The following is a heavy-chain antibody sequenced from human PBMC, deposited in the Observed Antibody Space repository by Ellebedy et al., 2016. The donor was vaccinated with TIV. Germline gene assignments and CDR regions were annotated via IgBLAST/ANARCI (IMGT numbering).Heavy chain of an antibody. D-gene: IGHD2-2*02. CDR1: GYTFTGYY. V-gene: IGHV1-2*02. CDR3: ARVVRYCSSTSCYRDAFDI. Sequence: ASVKVSCXASGYTFTGYYMHWVRQAPGQGLEWMGWINPNSGGTNYAQKFQGRVTMTRDTSISTAYMELSRLRSDDTAVYYCARVVRYCSSTSCYRDAFDIWGQGTMVTVSS. CDR2: INPNSGGT. J-gene: IGHJ3*02.